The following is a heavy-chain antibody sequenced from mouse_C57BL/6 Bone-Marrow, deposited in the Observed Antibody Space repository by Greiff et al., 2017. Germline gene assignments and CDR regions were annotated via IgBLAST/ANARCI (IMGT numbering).Heavy chain of an antibody. J-gene: IGHJ3*01. V-gene: IGHV7-3*01. CDR3: ARYGGGVAY. CDR1: GFTFTDYY. Sequence: EVNLVESGGGLVQPGGSLRLSCAASGFTFTDYYMSWVRQPPGKALEWLGFIRNKANGYTTEYSASVKGRFTISRDNSQSILYLQMNALRAEDSATYYCARYGGGVAYWGQGTLVTVSA. CDR2: IRNKANGYTT.